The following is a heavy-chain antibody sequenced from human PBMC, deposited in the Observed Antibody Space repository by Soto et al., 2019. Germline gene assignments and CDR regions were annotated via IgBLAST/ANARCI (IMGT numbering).Heavy chain of an antibody. V-gene: IGHV3-15*07. J-gene: IGHJ6*02. CDR2: IKSKTDGGTT. D-gene: IGHD6-19*01. CDR1: GFTFSNAW. CDR3: TTDLDFNAIRYSSGPV. Sequence: PGGSLRLSCAASGFTFSNAWMNWVRQAPGKGLEWVGRIKSKTDGGTTDYAAPVKGRFTISRDDSKNTLYLQMNSLKTEDTAVYYCTTDLDFNAIRYSSGPVWGQGTTVTVSS.